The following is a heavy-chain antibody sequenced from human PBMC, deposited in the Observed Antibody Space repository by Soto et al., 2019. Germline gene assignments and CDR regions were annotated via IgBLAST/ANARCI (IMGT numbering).Heavy chain of an antibody. CDR2: IYYSGST. D-gene: IGHD6-6*01. CDR1: GVSITSGDYF. V-gene: IGHV4-31*03. CDR3: ARARGYSTSSGIGY. J-gene: IGHJ4*02. Sequence: PSETLSLTCTVSGVSITSGDYFWSWIRQLPGKGLEWIGNIYYSGSTYYNPSLKSRSTISVDTSKNQFSLRLSSVTAADTAVYYCARARGYSTSSGIGYWGRGTLVTVSS.